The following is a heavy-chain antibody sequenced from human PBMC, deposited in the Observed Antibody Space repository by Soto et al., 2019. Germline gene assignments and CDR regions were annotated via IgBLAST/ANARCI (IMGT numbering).Heavy chain of an antibody. D-gene: IGHD2-2*01. CDR3: ARSRRVVPAAIGWFDP. J-gene: IGHJ5*02. Sequence: PSETLSLTCAVSGGSISSGCYSWSWIRQPPGKGLEWIGYIYHSGSTYYNPSLKSRVTISVDRSKNQFSLKLSSVTAADTAVYYCARSRRVVPAAIGWFDPWGQGTLVTVSS. CDR2: IYHSGST. CDR1: GGSISSGCYS. V-gene: IGHV4-30-2*01.